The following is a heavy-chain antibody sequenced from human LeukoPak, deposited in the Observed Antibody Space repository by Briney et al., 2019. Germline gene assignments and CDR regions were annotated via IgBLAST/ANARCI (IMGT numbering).Heavy chain of an antibody. V-gene: IGHV4-59*01. J-gene: IGHJ5*02. CDR3: ARQKDDYGDYVGWFDP. D-gene: IGHD4-17*01. CDR1: GGSISSYY. Sequence: TSETLSLTCTVSGGSISSYYWSWIRQPPGRGLEWIGYIYYSGSTNYNPSLKSRLTISVDTSKNQFSLKLSSVTAADTAVYYCARQKDDYGDYVGWFDPWGQGTLVTVSS. CDR2: IYYSGST.